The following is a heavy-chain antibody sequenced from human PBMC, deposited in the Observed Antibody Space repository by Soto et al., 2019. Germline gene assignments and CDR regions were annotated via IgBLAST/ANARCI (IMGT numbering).Heavy chain of an antibody. J-gene: IGHJ4*02. CDR3: AKPTSRYGDYETDFDY. V-gene: IGHV3-23*01. CDR1: GFTFSSYA. D-gene: IGHD4-17*01. Sequence: PGGSLRLSCAASGFTFSSYAMSWVRQAPGKGLEWVSAISGSGGSTYYADSVKGRFTISRDNSKNTLYLQMNSLRAEDTAVYYCAKPTSRYGDYETDFDYWGQGTLVTVSS. CDR2: ISGSGGST.